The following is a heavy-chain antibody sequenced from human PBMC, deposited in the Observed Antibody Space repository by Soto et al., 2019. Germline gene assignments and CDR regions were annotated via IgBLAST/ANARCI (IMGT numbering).Heavy chain of an antibody. CDR2: INPSGGST. J-gene: IGHJ6*02. CDR3: ARRQNYYGSGTPRGMDV. V-gene: IGHV1-46*01. D-gene: IGHD3-10*01. CDR1: GYTLTSYY. Sequence: ASVKVSCKASGYTLTSYYMHWVRQAPGQGLEWMGIINPSGGSTSYAQKFQGRVTMTRDTSTSTVYMELSSLRSEDTAVYYRARRQNYYGSGTPRGMDVWGQGTTVTVSS.